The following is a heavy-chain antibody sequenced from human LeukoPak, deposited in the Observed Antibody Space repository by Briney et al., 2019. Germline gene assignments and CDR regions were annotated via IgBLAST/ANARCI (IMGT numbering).Heavy chain of an antibody. CDR3: ARGLVVAARGRIYYYYYYMDV. D-gene: IGHD2-15*01. Sequence: GGSLRLSCAASGFSVSSNYMSWVRQAPGKGLEWVSVIYSGGSTYYADSVKGRFTIARDNSKNTLYLGMNSPRAEDTAVYYCARGLVVAARGRIYYYYYYMDVWGKGTTVTVSS. V-gene: IGHV3-53*01. CDR1: GFSVSSNY. J-gene: IGHJ6*03. CDR2: IYSGGST.